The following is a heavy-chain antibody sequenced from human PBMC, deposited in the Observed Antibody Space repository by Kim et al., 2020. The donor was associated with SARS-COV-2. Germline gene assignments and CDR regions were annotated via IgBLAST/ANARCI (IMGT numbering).Heavy chain of an antibody. J-gene: IGHJ4*02. CDR1: GFTFSSYA. CDR3: ARDTGSYYFDY. D-gene: IGHD3-10*01. Sequence: GGSLRLSCAASGFTFSSYAMHWVRQAPGKGLEWVAVISYDGSNKYYADSVKGRFTISRDNSKNTLYLQMNSLRAEDTAVYYCARDTGSYYFDYWGQGTLVTVSS. CDR2: ISYDGSNK. V-gene: IGHV3-30*04.